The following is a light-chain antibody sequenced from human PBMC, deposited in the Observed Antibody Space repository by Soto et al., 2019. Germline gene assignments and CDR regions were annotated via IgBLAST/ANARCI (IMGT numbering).Light chain of an antibody. CDR3: QQYGNSPQT. V-gene: IGKV3-20*01. CDR1: QSVGTY. CDR2: GAS. J-gene: IGKJ1*01. Sequence: VLTQSPGTLSLSPGERATLSCRASQSVGTYLAWYQHRPGQAPRLLIYGASSRATGIPDRFSGSGSGTDFTLTITRLEPEDFAVYYCQQYGNSPQTFGQGTKVDIK.